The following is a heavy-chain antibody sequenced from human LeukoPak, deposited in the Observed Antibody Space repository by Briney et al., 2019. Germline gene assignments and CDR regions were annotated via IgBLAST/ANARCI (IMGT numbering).Heavy chain of an antibody. J-gene: IGHJ4*02. Sequence: VASVKVSCKASGYTFTSYYMHWVRQAPGQGLEWMGWINPNSGGTNYAQKFQGRVTMTRDTSISTAYMELSRLRSDDTAVYYCARVEWELAYFDYWSQGTLVTVSS. V-gene: IGHV1-2*02. CDR1: GYTFTSYY. CDR3: ARVEWELAYFDY. D-gene: IGHD1-26*01. CDR2: INPNSGGT.